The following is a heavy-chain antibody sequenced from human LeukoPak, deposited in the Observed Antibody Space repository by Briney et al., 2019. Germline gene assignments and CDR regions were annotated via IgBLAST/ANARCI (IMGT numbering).Heavy chain of an antibody. V-gene: IGHV3-23*01. D-gene: IGHD3-3*01. CDR2: ISGSGGST. J-gene: IGHJ4*02. Sequence: GGSLRLSCAASGFTFSSYGMSWVRRAPGKGLEWVSAISGSGGSTYYADSVKGRFTISRDNSKNTLYLQMNSLRAEDTAVYYCARDGYDFWSGIDYWGQGTLVTVSS. CDR1: GFTFSSYG. CDR3: ARDGYDFWSGIDY.